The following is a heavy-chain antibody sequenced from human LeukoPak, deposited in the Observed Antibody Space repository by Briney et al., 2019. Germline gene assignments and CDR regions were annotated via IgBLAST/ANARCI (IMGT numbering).Heavy chain of an antibody. Sequence: GASVKVSCKASGGTFSSYAISWVRQAPGQGLEWMGRIIPILGIANYAQKFQGRVTITADKSTSTAYMELSSLRSEDTAVYYCARDRTSYCGGDCYYYFDYWGQGTLVTVSS. CDR2: IIPILGIA. V-gene: IGHV1-69*04. CDR1: GGTFSSYA. J-gene: IGHJ4*02. CDR3: ARDRTSYCGGDCYYYFDY. D-gene: IGHD2-21*02.